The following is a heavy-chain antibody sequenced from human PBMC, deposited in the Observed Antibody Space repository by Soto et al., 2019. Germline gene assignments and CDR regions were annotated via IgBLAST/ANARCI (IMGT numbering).Heavy chain of an antibody. CDR1: GGSISSYY. CDR3: ARDRGSIAADVGNYYYMDV. J-gene: IGHJ6*03. D-gene: IGHD6-6*01. CDR2: IYYSGST. Sequence: QVQLQESGPGLVKPSETLSLTCTVSGGSISSYYWSWIRQPPGKGLEWIGYIYYSGSTNYNPSLKSRVTISVDTSKNQFSLKLSSVTAADTAVYYCARDRGSIAADVGNYYYMDVWGKGTTVTVSS. V-gene: IGHV4-59*01.